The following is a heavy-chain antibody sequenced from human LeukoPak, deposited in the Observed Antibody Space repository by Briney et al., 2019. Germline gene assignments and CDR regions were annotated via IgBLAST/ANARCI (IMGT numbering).Heavy chain of an antibody. CDR3: ARVRFSSGWYIAFDM. D-gene: IGHD6-19*01. Sequence: ASVKVSCKASGYTSTSYYVHWVRQAPGQGLEWMGIINPSGGSTTYAQKFQGRVTMTRDTSTSTVYMELSSLRSEDTAVYYCARVRFSSGWYIAFDMWGQGTMVTVSS. J-gene: IGHJ3*02. CDR2: INPSGGST. V-gene: IGHV1-46*01. CDR1: GYTSTSYY.